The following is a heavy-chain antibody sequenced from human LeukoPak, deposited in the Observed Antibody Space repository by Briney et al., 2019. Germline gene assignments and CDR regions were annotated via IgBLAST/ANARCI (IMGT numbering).Heavy chain of an antibody. CDR2: IQYDDSEK. CDR3: AKGYCSSTSCYYYYYGMDV. V-gene: IGHV3-30*02. D-gene: IGHD2-2*01. CDR1: GFTFTFSTSG. J-gene: IGHJ6*02. Sequence: PGGSLRLSCAASGFTFTFSTSGMHWVRQAPGKGLEWVAFIQYDDSEKSYADSVKGRCTTSRDNSKNTLYLQMNSLRAEDTAVYYCAKGYCSSTSCYYYYYGMDVWGQGTTVTVSS.